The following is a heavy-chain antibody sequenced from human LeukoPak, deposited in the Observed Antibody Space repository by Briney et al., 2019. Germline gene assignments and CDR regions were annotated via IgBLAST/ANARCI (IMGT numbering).Heavy chain of an antibody. Sequence: PGGSLRPSCAASGFTFSSYAMSWVRQAPGKGLEWVSAISGSGGSTYYADSVKGRFTISRDNSKNTLYLQMNSLRAEDTAVYYCARSTGIVRRLYYYYYMDVWGNGTTVTVSS. CDR3: ARSTGIVRRLYYYYYMDV. V-gene: IGHV3-23*01. D-gene: IGHD4-11*01. CDR1: GFTFSSYA. J-gene: IGHJ6*03. CDR2: ISGSGGST.